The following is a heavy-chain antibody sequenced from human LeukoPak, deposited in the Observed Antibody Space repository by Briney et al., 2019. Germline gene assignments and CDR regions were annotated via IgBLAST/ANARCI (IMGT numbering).Heavy chain of an antibody. J-gene: IGHJ6*02. CDR1: GVTFSSYS. CDR2: ISSSSSTI. Sequence: GGSLRLSCAASGVTFSSYSMNWVRQAPGKGLDWVSYISSSSSTIYYADSVKGRFTISRDNAKNSLYLQMNSLRDEDTAVYYCARGPPCSSTSCYGEYYYYYGMDVWGQGTTVTVSS. CDR3: ARGPPCSSTSCYGEYYYYYGMDV. V-gene: IGHV3-48*02. D-gene: IGHD2-2*01.